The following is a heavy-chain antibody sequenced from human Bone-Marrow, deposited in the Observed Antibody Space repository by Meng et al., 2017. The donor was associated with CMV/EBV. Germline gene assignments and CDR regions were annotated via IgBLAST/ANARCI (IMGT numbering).Heavy chain of an antibody. CDR2: INPNSGGT. CDR3: ARSRVTLRSNPVGWFDP. D-gene: IGHD3-3*01. Sequence: GESLKISCKASGYTFTGYYMHWVRQAPGQGLEWMGWINPNSGGTNYAQKLQGRVTMTTDTSTSTAYMELRSLRSDDTAVYYCARSRVTLRSNPVGWFDPWVQGTLVTVSS. J-gene: IGHJ5*02. V-gene: IGHV1-2*02. CDR1: GYTFTGYY.